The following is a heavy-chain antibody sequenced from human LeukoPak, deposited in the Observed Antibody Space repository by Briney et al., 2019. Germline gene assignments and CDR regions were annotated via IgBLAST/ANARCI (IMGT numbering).Heavy chain of an antibody. V-gene: IGHV4-4*09. Sequence: SETLSLTCTVSGGSISSYYWSWIRQPPGKGLEWIGYIYTSGSTNYNPPLKSRVTISVDTSKNQFSLKLSAVTAADTAVYYCARQQATAADTWFDPWGQGTLVTVSS. CDR1: GGSISSYY. CDR2: IYTSGST. J-gene: IGHJ5*02. CDR3: ARQQATAADTWFDP. D-gene: IGHD6-13*01.